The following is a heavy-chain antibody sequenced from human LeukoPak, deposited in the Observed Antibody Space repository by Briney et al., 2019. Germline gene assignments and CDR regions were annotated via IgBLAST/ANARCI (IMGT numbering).Heavy chain of an antibody. CDR3: ARDSARFLGPNWFDP. J-gene: IGHJ5*02. Sequence: GGSLRLSCAASGFTFSSYSMNWVRQAPGKGLEWVSSISSSSSYIYYADSVKGRFTISRDNAKNSLYLQMNSLRAEDTAVYYCARDSARFLGPNWFDPWGQGTLVTVSS. V-gene: IGHV3-21*01. CDR2: ISSSSSYI. D-gene: IGHD3-3*01. CDR1: GFTFSSYS.